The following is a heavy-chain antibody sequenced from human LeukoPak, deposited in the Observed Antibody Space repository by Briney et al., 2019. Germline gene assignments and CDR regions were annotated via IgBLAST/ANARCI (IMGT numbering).Heavy chain of an antibody. Sequence: GGSLRLSCVASRFSFSSYGMTWVRQAPGKGLEWVSTISDNGSRIFYAASVKGRFTISRDNAKNSLYLQMNSLRAEDTAVYYCARDHLDSSGPCFDYWGQGTLVTVSS. CDR3: ARDHLDSSGPCFDY. D-gene: IGHD3-22*01. J-gene: IGHJ4*02. V-gene: IGHV3-21*01. CDR2: ISDNGSRI. CDR1: RFSFSSYG.